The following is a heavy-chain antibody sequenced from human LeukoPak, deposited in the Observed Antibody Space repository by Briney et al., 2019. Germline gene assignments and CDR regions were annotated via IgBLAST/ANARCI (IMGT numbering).Heavy chain of an antibody. CDR3: ARVRVVVRYFDY. CDR1: GFTFSSYS. V-gene: IGHV3-21*03. D-gene: IGHD3-22*01. J-gene: IGHJ4*02. CDR2: ISSSSSYI. Sequence: PGGSLRLSCAASGFTFSSYSMNWVRQVPGKGLEWVSSISSSSSYIYYADSVKGRFTISRDNAKNSLYLQMNSLRAEDTAVYYCARVRVVVRYFDYWGQGTLVTVSS.